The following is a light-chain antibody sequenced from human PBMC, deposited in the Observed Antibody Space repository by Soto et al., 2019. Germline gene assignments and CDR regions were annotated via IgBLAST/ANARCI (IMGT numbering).Light chain of an antibody. CDR3: SSYTSSSTLV. CDR1: SSDVGAYNY. CDR2: DVS. V-gene: IGLV2-14*01. J-gene: IGLJ1*01. Sequence: QSALTQPASVSGSPGQSITISCTGTSSDVGAYNYVSWYQQHPGKAPKLMICDVSNRPSGVSNRFSGSKSGNTASLTISGLQAEDEADYYCSSYTSSSTLVFGTGTKLTGL.